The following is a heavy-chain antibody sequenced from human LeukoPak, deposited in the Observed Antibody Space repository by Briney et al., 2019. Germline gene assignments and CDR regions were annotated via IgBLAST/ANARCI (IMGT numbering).Heavy chain of an antibody. CDR3: AREQWEPRGT. CDR1: GGSFSGYY. D-gene: IGHD1-26*01. V-gene: IGHV4-34*01. J-gene: IGHJ5*02. Sequence: SETLTLTCAVYGGSFSGYYWSWIRQPPGKGLEWIGEINHSGSTNYNPSLKSRVTISVDTSKNQFSLKLSSVTAADTAVYYCAREQWEPRGTWGQGTLVTVSS. CDR2: INHSGST.